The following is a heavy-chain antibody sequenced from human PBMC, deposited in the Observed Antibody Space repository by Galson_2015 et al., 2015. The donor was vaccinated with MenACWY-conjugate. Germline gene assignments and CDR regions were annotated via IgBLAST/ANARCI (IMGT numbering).Heavy chain of an antibody. Sequence: SLRLSCAASGFSISNFGMNWVRQAPGKGLEWVSYISPTSGNIYYADPVKGRFTISRDNAKNSLYLQMNSLRDEDSAVYYCARRDARLAKSVGACDLWGKGTAVTVSS. CDR1: GFSISNFG. D-gene: IGHD3-16*01. CDR3: ARRDARLAKSVGACDL. V-gene: IGHV3-48*02. CDR2: ISPTSGNI. J-gene: IGHJ6*04.